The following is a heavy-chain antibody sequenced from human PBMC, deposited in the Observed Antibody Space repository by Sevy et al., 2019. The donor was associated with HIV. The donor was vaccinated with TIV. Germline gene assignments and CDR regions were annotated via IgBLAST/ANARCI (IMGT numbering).Heavy chain of an antibody. J-gene: IGHJ4*02. CDR2: ISSSSSYI. Sequence: GGSLRLSCAASGFTFSSYSMNWVRQTPGKGLEWVSSISSSSSYIYYADSVKGRFTISRDNAKNSLYLQMNSLRAEDTAVYYCARDYMGGDFDYWGQGTLVTVSS. CDR1: GFTFSSYS. D-gene: IGHD1-26*01. V-gene: IGHV3-21*01. CDR3: ARDYMGGDFDY.